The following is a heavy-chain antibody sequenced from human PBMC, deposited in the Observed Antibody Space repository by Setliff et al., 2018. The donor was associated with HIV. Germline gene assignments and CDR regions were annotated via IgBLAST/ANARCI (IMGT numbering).Heavy chain of an antibody. CDR1: GDSFSTSSYF. V-gene: IGHV4-39*01. D-gene: IGHD1-1*01. CDR2: IYYTGFT. CDR3: TRQGRGGPGLATTRLDY. Sequence: SETLSLTCSVSGDSFSTSSYFWGWVRQSPGKGLEWIGNIYYTGFTYSSPSLKSRVIMSIDTSKSQFSLNLTSVTDSDTAVYYCTRQGRGGPGLATTRLDYWGQGKLVTVSS. J-gene: IGHJ4*02.